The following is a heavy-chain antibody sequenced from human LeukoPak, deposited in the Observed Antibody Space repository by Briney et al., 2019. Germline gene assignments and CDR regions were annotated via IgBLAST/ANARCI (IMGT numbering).Heavy chain of an antibody. CDR2: IKSKTDGGTT. Sequence: GGSLRLSCAASGFTFSNAWMSWVRQPPGKGLEWVGRIKSKTDGGTTDYAAPVKGRFTISRDDSKNTLYLQMHSLKTEDTAVYYCTKDPDIVVVPAAIHFDYWGQGTLVTVSS. D-gene: IGHD2-2*01. J-gene: IGHJ4*02. CDR3: TKDPDIVVVPAAIHFDY. V-gene: IGHV3-15*01. CDR1: GFTFSNAW.